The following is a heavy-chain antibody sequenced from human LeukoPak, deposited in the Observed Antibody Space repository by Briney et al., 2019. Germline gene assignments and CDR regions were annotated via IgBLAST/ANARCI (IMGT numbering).Heavy chain of an antibody. V-gene: IGHV1-18*01. Sequence: GASVKVSCKASGYTFTSYGISWVRQAPGQGLEWMGWISAYNGNTNYAQKLQGRVTMTRDTSTSTVYMELSSLRSEDTAVYYCATGGAGSRSGYYYFDYWGQGTLVTVSS. J-gene: IGHJ4*02. CDR2: ISAYNGNT. CDR3: ATGGAGSRSGYYYFDY. CDR1: GYTFTSYG. D-gene: IGHD3-22*01.